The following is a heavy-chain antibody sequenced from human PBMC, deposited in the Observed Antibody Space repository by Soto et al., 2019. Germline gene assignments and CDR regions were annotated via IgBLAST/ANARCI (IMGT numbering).Heavy chain of an antibody. D-gene: IGHD4-17*01. V-gene: IGHV4-59*01. Sequence: QVQLQESGPGLVKPSETLSLTCTVSGGSISSYYWSWIRQPPGKGLEWIGYIYYSGSTNYNPSLXRXVXIXXDTSKNQFSLKLSSVTAADTAVYYCARRYGAPFDYWGQGTLVTVSS. CDR2: IYYSGST. CDR3: ARRYGAPFDY. CDR1: GGSISSYY. J-gene: IGHJ4*02.